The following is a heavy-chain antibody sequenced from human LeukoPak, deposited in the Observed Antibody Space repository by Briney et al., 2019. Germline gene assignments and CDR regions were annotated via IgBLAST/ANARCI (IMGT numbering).Heavy chain of an antibody. Sequence: SQTLSLTCTVSGGSISSGDYYWSWIRQPPGKGLEWIGYIYYSGSTYYNPSLKSRVTISVDTSKNQFSLKLSSVTAADTAVYYCARQSYYSRTSCPWRDYYYYYMDVWGKGTTVTVSS. CDR2: IYYSGST. J-gene: IGHJ6*03. CDR1: GGSISSGDYY. V-gene: IGHV4-30-4*08. D-gene: IGHD2-2*01. CDR3: ARQSYYSRTSCPWRDYYYYYMDV.